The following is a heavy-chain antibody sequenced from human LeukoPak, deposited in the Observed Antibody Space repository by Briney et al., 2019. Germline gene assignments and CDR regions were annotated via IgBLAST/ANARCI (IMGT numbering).Heavy chain of an antibody. V-gene: IGHV3-7*01. J-gene: IGHJ4*02. Sequence: GGSLRLSCAASGFTFSIYGMNWVRQAPGKGLEWVANIKQDGSEKYYVDSVEGRFTISRDNAKNSLYLQMNSLRAEDTAVYYCARLVVGFDYWGQGTLVTVSS. CDR2: IKQDGSEK. CDR3: ARLVVGFDY. D-gene: IGHD3-22*01. CDR1: GFTFSIYG.